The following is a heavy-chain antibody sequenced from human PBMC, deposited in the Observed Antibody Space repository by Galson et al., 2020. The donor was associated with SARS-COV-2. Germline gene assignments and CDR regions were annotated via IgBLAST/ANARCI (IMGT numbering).Heavy chain of an antibody. Sequence: GGSLRLSCSASGFTFSDYAMHWVRQAPGKGLEYVSAISPSGGTSFYADSVHGRFTMSRDNSKNTFYLQMTALRVEDTGFYCLSYSSTRDNYWGQGTLVTVSS. V-gene: IGHV3-64D*09. J-gene: IGHJ4*02. CDR3: SYSSTRDNY. CDR2: ISPSGGTS. CDR1: GFTFSDYA. D-gene: IGHD6-19*01.